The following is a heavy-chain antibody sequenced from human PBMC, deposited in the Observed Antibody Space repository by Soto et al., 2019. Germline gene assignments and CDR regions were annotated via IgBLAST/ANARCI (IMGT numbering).Heavy chain of an antibody. CDR3: ARVRGYYYGSGRYGY. V-gene: IGHV4-34*01. D-gene: IGHD3-10*01. Sequence: SETLSLTCAVYGGSFSGYYWSWIRQPPGKGLEWIGEINHSGSTNYNPSLKSRVTISVDTSKNQFSLKLSSVTAADTAVYYCARVRGYYYGSGRYGYWGQGTLVTVSS. J-gene: IGHJ4*02. CDR1: GGSFSGYY. CDR2: INHSGST.